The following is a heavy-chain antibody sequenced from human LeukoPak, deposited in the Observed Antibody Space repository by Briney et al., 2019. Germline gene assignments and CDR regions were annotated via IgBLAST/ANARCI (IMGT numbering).Heavy chain of an antibody. J-gene: IGHJ3*02. CDR1: AFTFSSYW. CDR3: AREASYYDSSGYYYASAFDI. Sequence: VGSLRLSCAASAFTFSSYWMSWVRQAPGKGLEWVANIKQDGSEKYYVDSVKGRFTISRDNAKNSLYLQMNSLRAEDTAVYYCAREASYYDSSGYYYASAFDIWGQGTMVTVSS. CDR2: IKQDGSEK. D-gene: IGHD3-22*01. V-gene: IGHV3-7*01.